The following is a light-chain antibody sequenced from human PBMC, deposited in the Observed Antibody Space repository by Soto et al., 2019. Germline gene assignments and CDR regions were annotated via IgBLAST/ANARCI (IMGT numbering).Light chain of an antibody. J-gene: IGKJ1*01. V-gene: IGKV3-15*01. CDR3: EPYDRWLWT. Sequence: VVRTQSRPTMSXXPGGXATLXXWASQSISDTLAWYQQKPGHAPRLLIHGASTRAPGFPARFSGSGSGTDFTLTISSLLSEDFAIYYCEPYDRWLWTFGQRTK. CDR1: QSISDT. CDR2: GAS.